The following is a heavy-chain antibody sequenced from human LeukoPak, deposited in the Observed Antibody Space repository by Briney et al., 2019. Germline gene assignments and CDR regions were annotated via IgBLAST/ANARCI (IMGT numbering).Heavy chain of an antibody. CDR3: ARAQLWFGEFHFDY. CDR2: ISSSGSTI. J-gene: IGHJ4*02. D-gene: IGHD3-10*01. Sequence: GGSLRLSCAASGFTFSSYEMNWVRQAPRKGLEWVSYISSSGSTIYYADSVKGRFTISRDNAKNSLYLQMNSLRAEDTAVYYCARAQLWFGEFHFDYWGQGTLVTVSS. CDR1: GFTFSSYE. V-gene: IGHV3-48*03.